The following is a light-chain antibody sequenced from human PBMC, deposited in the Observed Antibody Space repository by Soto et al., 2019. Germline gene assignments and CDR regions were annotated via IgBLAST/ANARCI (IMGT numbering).Light chain of an antibody. CDR3: QPWGTGSAIVV. J-gene: IGLJ7*01. V-gene: IGLV4-69*01. Sequence: QSVLTQSPSASASLGASVKLTCTLSSGHSNYAIAWHQQQPEKGPRYLMKVNSGGSHIKGDGIPDRFSGSSSGAERYLFISCLQSEDEADYYCQPWGTGSAIVVFGGGTQRTVL. CDR2: VNSGGSH. CDR1: SGHSNYA.